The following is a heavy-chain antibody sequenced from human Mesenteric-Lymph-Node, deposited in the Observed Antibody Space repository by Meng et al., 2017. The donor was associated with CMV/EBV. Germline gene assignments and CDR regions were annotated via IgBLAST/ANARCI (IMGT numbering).Heavy chain of an antibody. D-gene: IGHD2-21*01. CDR2: INPKVGGA. V-gene: IGHV1-2*02. CDR3: AGKVIGGGDFDY. Sequence: ASVKVSCKASGSTFTDSEMYWERQAPGQGLEWLGWINPKVGGAKDAQKFQGRVIMTGDASINTAYMDLGRLRSDDTSMYSCAGKVIGGGDFDYWGQGMLVTVSS. CDR1: GSTFTDSE. J-gene: IGHJ4*02.